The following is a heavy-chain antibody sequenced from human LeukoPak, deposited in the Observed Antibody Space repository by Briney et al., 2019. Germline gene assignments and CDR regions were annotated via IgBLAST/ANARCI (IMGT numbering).Heavy chain of an antibody. V-gene: IGHV3-23*01. D-gene: IGHD3-3*01. CDR1: GFTFSSYA. Sequence: GGSLRLSCAASGFTFSSYAMMWVRQAPGKGLDWVSTISVSGGSPNYADSVKGRFTISRDNSKNTLFLQMNSLRAEDTALYYCAKGLREYDYWSGYATWGQGTLVTVSS. CDR2: ISVSGGSP. J-gene: IGHJ5*02. CDR3: AKGLREYDYWSGYAT.